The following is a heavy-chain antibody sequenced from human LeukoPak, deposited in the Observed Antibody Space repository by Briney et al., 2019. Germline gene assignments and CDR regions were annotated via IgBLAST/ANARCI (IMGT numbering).Heavy chain of an antibody. CDR2: ISGSGGST. CDR3: AKDRYGDYYFDY. CDR1: GFTFSSYG. D-gene: IGHD4-17*01. V-gene: IGHV3-23*01. J-gene: IGHJ4*02. Sequence: PGGSLRLSCAASGFTFSSYGMSWVRQAPGKGLEWVSAISGSGGSTYYADSVKGRFTISRVNSKNTLYLQMNSLRAEDTAVYYCAKDRYGDYYFDYWGQGTLVTVSS.